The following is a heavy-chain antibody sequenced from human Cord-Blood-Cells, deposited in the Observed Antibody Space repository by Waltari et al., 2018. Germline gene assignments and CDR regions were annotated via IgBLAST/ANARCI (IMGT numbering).Heavy chain of an antibody. J-gene: IGHJ4*02. CDR3: APSGGDPGYFDY. V-gene: IGHV3-30*04. CDR2: VSFDGSNK. Sequence: QVQLVESGGGVVQPGRSLRLSCAASGFTFSSYAMHWVRQAPDKGLEWLEVVSFDGSNKYYADSVKGRFTISRDNSKNTLYLQMNSLRAEDTAVYYCAPSGGDPGYFDYWGQGTLVTVSS. D-gene: IGHD1-26*01. CDR1: GFTFSSYA.